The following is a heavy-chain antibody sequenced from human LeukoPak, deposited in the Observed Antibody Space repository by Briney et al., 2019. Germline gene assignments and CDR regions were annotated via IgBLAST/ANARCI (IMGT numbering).Heavy chain of an antibody. Sequence: LSGGSLRLSCAASEFTFSSYSMNWVRQAPGKGLEWVSYISSSSSTIYYADSVKGRFSISRDNAKNSLYLQMNSLGVEDTAVYYCVRLASFDYWGQGTLVTVSS. CDR2: ISSSSSTI. CDR1: EFTFSSYS. D-gene: IGHD4-11*01. V-gene: IGHV3-48*01. J-gene: IGHJ4*02. CDR3: VRLASFDY.